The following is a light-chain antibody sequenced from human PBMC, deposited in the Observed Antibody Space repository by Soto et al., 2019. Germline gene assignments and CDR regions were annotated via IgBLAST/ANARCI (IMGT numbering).Light chain of an antibody. CDR2: EVS. Sequence: QSALTQPASVSGSPGQSITISCTGTSSDVGGYNYVSWYQQHPGKAPKLMIYEVSNRPSGVSNRFSGSKSGNTASLTISGLQAEDEADYYCSSYTSSSTLNYVFCTGTKLTVL. CDR3: SSYTSSSTLNYV. J-gene: IGLJ1*01. V-gene: IGLV2-14*01. CDR1: SSDVGGYNY.